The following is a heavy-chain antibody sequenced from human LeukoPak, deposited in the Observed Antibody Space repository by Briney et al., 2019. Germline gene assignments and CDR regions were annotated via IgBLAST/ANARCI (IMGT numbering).Heavy chain of an antibody. CDR3: ARDPTVVTPGY. CDR2: ISSSGSTI. Sequence: GGSLRLSCAASGFTFSSYEMNWVRQAPGKGLEWVSYISSSGSTIYYADSVKGRFTISRDNAKNSLYLQMNSLRAEDTAVYYCARDPTVVTPGYWGQGTLVTVSS. J-gene: IGHJ4*02. D-gene: IGHD4-23*01. V-gene: IGHV3-48*03. CDR1: GFTFSSYE.